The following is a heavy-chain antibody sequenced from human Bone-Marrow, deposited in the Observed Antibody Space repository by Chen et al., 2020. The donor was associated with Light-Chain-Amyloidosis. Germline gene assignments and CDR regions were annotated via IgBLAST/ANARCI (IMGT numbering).Heavy chain of an antibody. CDR3: ARRIFGIVRTAYSYDMDV. CDR2: INHSGDT. D-gene: IGHD3-3*01. CDR1: GGSLSGYY. J-gene: IGHJ6*03. V-gene: IGHV4-34*01. Sequence: QVQLQQWGAGLLKPSETLSLTCGVYGGSLSGYYWRWIRQSPGKGLEWIGEINHSGDTKYNTSLRGRVTISVDTAKNQFSLKLRSVTAADTAVYYCARRIFGIVRTAYSYDMDVWGKGTTVTVSS.